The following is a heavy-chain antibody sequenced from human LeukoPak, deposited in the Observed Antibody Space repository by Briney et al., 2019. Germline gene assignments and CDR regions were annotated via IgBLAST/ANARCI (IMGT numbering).Heavy chain of an antibody. V-gene: IGHV1-2*02. Sequence: ASVKVCCKASGYTFTGYYMHWVRQAPGQGLEWMGWINPNSGGTNYAQKFQGRVTMTRDTSISTAYMELSRLRSDDTAVYYCARELFYTSGSKSNRVDYWGQGTLVTVSS. D-gene: IGHD1-26*01. J-gene: IGHJ4*02. CDR3: ARELFYTSGSKSNRVDY. CDR2: INPNSGGT. CDR1: GYTFTGYY.